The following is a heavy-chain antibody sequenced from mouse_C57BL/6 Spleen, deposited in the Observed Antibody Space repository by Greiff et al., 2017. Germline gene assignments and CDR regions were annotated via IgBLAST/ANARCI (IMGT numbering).Heavy chain of an antibody. CDR3: ASITTVVAPHFDY. CDR2: IDPANGNT. D-gene: IGHD1-1*01. Sequence: EVKLVESVAELVRPGASVKLSCTASGFNIKNTYMHWVKQRPEQGLEWIGRIDPANGNTKYAPKFQGKATITADTSSNTAYLQLSSLTSEDTAIYYCASITTVVAPHFDYWGQGTTLTVSS. J-gene: IGHJ2*01. V-gene: IGHV14-3*01. CDR1: GFNIKNTY.